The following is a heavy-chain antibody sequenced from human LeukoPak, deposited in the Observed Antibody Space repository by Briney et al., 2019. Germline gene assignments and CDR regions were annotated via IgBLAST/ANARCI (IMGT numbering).Heavy chain of an antibody. CDR2: IYHSGST. V-gene: IGHV4-38-2*02. CDR3: ARAVYYYGSGSYSPGVDY. CDR1: GYSISSGYY. D-gene: IGHD3-10*01. J-gene: IGHJ4*02. Sequence: SETLSLTCTVSGYSISSGYYWGWIRQPPGKGLEWIGSIYHSGSTYYNPSLKSRVTISVDTSKNQFSLKLSSVTAADTAVYYCARAVYYYGSGSYSPGVDYWGQGTLVTVSS.